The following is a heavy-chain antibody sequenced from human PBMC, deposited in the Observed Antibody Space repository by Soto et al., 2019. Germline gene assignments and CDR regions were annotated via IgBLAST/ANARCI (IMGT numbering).Heavy chain of an antibody. V-gene: IGHV3-15*01. CDR2: IKSKTDGGTT. Sequence: SLKISCAASGFTFSNAWMSWVRQAQGKGLEWVGRIKSKTDGGTTDYAAPVKGRFTISRDDSKNTLYLQMNSLKTEDTAVYYCTTGGIVATILYYYYGMDVWGQGTTVTVSS. CDR1: GFTFSNAW. D-gene: IGHD5-12*01. CDR3: TTGGIVATILYYYYGMDV. J-gene: IGHJ6*02.